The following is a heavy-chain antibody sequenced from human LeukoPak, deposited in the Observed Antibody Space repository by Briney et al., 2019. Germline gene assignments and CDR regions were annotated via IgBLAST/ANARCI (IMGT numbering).Heavy chain of an antibody. Sequence: GSLRLSCAASGVTSNYMTWVRQAPGKGLEWVSVIYNGGTTYYADSVKGRFTISRDNSKSTLFVYLQMNSLITDDTALYYCAGGGEAARSLAYWGQGALVTVSS. CDR3: AGGGEAARSLAY. CDR1: GVTSNY. D-gene: IGHD6-6*01. J-gene: IGHJ4*02. V-gene: IGHV3-66*02. CDR2: IYNGGTT.